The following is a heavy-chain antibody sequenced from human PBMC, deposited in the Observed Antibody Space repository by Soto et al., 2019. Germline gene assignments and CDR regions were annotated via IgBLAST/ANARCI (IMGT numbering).Heavy chain of an antibody. D-gene: IGHD2-2*01. J-gene: IGHJ5*02. V-gene: IGHV4-39*01. Sequence: SETLSLTCTVSGGSISDNDYYWSWIRQPPGKGLEWIGTISHTGTAYYNPSLESRVAVSVGTSENQFSLNLSSVTAADTAVYYCARLGAHYQSLDPWGPGTLVTVS. CDR1: GGSISDNDYY. CDR3: ARLGAHYQSLDP. CDR2: ISHTGTA.